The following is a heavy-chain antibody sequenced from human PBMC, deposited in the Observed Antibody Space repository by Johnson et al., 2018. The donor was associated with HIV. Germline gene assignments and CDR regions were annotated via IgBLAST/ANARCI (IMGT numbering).Heavy chain of an antibody. CDR2: ISYDGSNK. Sequence: VQLVESGGGVVQPGRSLRLSCAASRFTFSSYVMHWVRQAPGKGLEWVAVISYDGSNKYYADSVKGRFTISRDNSKNTLYLQMNSLRAEDTAVYYCARDSPQLVGDAFDIWGQGTLVTVSS. J-gene: IGHJ3*02. V-gene: IGHV3-30-3*01. CDR3: ARDSPQLVGDAFDI. CDR1: RFTFSSYV. D-gene: IGHD6-13*01.